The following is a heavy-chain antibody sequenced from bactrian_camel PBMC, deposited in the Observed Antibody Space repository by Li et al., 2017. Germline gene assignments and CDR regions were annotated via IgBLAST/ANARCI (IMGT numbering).Heavy chain of an antibody. J-gene: IGHJ4*01. CDR2: IAGAGNP. V-gene: IGHV3S53*01. CDR3: HDNQCHRGWPGAY. CDR1: GVTSSYC. Sequence: VQLVESGGGSVQAGGSLRLSCAYFGVTSSYCMAWFRQAPGKEREGAASIAGAGNPAYVDAVKGRFTISKDVTNDTVYLQMNDLKPEDTAMYSCHDNQCHRGWPGAYRGQGTQVTVS. D-gene: IGHD3*01.